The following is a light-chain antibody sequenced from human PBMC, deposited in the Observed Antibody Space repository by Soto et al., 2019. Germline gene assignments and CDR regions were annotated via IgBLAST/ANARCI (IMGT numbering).Light chain of an antibody. CDR2: GAS. CDR3: QQYNSWLWT. J-gene: IGKJ1*01. CDR1: QPVSDK. V-gene: IGKV3-15*01. Sequence: EVVMSQSPANLSLSPGAGATLSCWASQPVSDKLAWYQQKPGQAPRLLIYGASTRATGIPARFSGSGSGTEFTLIISSLQSEDSAVYYCQQYNSWLWTFGQGTKVDI.